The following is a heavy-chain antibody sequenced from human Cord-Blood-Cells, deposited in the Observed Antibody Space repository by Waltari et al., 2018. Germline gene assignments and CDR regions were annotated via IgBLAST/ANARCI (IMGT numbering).Heavy chain of an antibody. D-gene: IGHD1-26*01. CDR2: IYHSGST. V-gene: IGHV4-4*02. Sequence: QVQLQQSGPGLVKPSGTLYLTCAVSGGSISSSNWWSWVRQPPGKGLEWIGEIYHSGSTNYNPSLKSRVTISVDKSKNQFSLKLSSVTAADTAVYYCARGRLELVGATLGYFDYWGQGTLVTVSS. CDR3: ARGRLELVGATLGYFDY. J-gene: IGHJ4*02. CDR1: GGSISSSNW.